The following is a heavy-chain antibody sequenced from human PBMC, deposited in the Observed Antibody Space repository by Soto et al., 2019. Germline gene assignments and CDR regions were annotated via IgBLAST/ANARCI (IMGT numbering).Heavy chain of an antibody. Sequence: PWGSLALCCACSRFPVRAYNIDLVLQVPGEGPEWITSSTSKTGQIYYAESVKGRFTISRDNAKNSLYLEMNRLGAEDTAVYFCARDLFAGQQLVIPWFEPWGQGTLVTVSS. V-gene: IGHV3-21*06. CDR3: ARDLFAGQQLVIPWFEP. CDR1: RFPVRAYN. D-gene: IGHD3-9*01. CDR2: STSKTGQI. J-gene: IGHJ5*02.